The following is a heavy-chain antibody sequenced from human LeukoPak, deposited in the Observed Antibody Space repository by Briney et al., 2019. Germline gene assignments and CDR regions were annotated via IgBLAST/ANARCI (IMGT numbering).Heavy chain of an antibody. J-gene: IGHJ6*04. V-gene: IGHV3-7*01. CDR3: AKGTRIVVVPAAIGGV. Sequence: GGSLRLSCAASGFTFSSYWMSWVRQAPGKGLEWGANIKQDGSEKYYVDSVKGRFTISRDNSKNTLYLQMNSLRAEDTAVYYCAKGTRIVVVPAAIGGVWGKGTTVTVSS. CDR1: GFTFSSYW. D-gene: IGHD2-2*01. CDR2: IKQDGSEK.